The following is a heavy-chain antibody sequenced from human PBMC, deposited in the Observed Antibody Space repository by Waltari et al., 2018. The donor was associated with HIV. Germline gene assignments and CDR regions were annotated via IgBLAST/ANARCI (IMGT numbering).Heavy chain of an antibody. CDR1: GGTFSSYA. D-gene: IGHD4-17*01. CDR2: IIPIFGTA. V-gene: IGHV1-69*01. Sequence: QVQLVQSGAAVKKPGSSVKVSCKASGGTFSSYAISWVRQAPGQGLEWMGGIIPIFGTANYAQKFQGRVTITADESTSTAYMELSSLRSEDTAVYYCARDITGYGGNSEGGDYWGQGTLVTVSS. J-gene: IGHJ4*02. CDR3: ARDITGYGGNSEGGDY.